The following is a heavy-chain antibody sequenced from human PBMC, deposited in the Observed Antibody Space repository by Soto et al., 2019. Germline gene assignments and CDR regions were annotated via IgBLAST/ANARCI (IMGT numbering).Heavy chain of an antibody. Sequence: EVQLVESGGGLVQPGGSLRLSCAASGFTFSAHYMDWVRQAPGKGREGVGRIKNKANSYTTEYAASVEGRFTISRENSQNSLYLQMNSLKTEDTAVYYCARVSLVGPSGGRYFDYWGQGSQVAVSS. J-gene: IGHJ4*02. CDR2: IKNKANSYTT. D-gene: IGHD1-26*01. CDR3: ARVSLVGPSGGRYFDY. V-gene: IGHV3-72*01. CDR1: GFTFSAHY.